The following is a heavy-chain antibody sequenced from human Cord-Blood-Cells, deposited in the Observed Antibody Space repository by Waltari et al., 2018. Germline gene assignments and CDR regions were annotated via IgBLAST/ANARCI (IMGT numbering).Heavy chain of an antibody. J-gene: IGHJ4*02. Sequence: QVQLVQSGAEVKKPGASVKVSCKASGYTFTSYDINWVRQAPGQGLEWMGWRNTNSGKTGQAQKFKGRVTITRNTSISTAYKELSSLRSEETAVYYCARGSLNWGSTQYYFDYWGQGTLVTVSS. CDR2: RNTNSGKT. D-gene: IGHD7-27*01. CDR1: GYTFTSYD. V-gene: IGHV1-8*03. CDR3: ARGSLNWGSTQYYFDY.